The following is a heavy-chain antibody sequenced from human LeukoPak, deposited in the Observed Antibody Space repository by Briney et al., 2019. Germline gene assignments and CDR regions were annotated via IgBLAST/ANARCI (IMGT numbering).Heavy chain of an antibody. CDR3: AREENTLLLSLDY. V-gene: IGHV3-23*01. Sequence: GGSLRPSRAVSGLSIAIYGITSVRQTPGKGLEWVSAISENPARRHYSNSVTGRFIISRDRSKNTVFLQMTSLRAEDTGVYYCAREENTLLLSLDYWGLGTLVTVSS. J-gene: IGHJ4*02. CDR2: ISENPARR. D-gene: IGHD2/OR15-2a*01. CDR1: GLSIAIYG.